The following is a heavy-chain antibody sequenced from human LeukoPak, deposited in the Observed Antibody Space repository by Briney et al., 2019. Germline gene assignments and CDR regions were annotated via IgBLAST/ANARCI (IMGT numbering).Heavy chain of an antibody. Sequence: SETLSLTCGVSGGSISSGGYSWSWIRQPPGKGLEWIGYIYHSGSTYYNPSLKSRVTISVDRSKNQFSLKLSSVTAADTAVYYCASASSGWYYFDYWGQGTLVTVSS. CDR3: ASASSGWYYFDY. D-gene: IGHD6-19*01. CDR1: GGSISSGGYS. J-gene: IGHJ4*02. CDR2: IYHSGST. V-gene: IGHV4-30-2*01.